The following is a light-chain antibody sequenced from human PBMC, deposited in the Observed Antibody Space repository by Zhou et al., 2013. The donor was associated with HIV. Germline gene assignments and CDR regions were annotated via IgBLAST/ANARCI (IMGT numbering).Light chain of an antibody. CDR1: QSIGSW. V-gene: IGKV1-5*03. Sequence: DIQMTQSPSTLSASVEDRVTITCRASQSIGSWLAWYQQKPGKAPKLLIYKASTLESGVPSRFSGGGSGTEFTLTISSLQSDDFATYYCQQYYSYSYTFGQGTKLEIK. J-gene: IGKJ2*01. CDR3: QQYYSYSYT. CDR2: KAS.